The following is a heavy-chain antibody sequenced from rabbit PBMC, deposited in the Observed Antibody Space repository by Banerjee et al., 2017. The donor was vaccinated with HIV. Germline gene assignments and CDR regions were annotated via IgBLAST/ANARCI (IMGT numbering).Heavy chain of an antibody. CDR3: ARDRLAYASSSGLNL. Sequence: QLKETGGGLVQPGGSLTLSCKASGFDFSSYYMSWVRQAPGKGLEWIGSIYAGKGSTDYASWVNGRFTISSDNAQNTVDLQMNSLTAADTATYFCARDRLAYASSSGLNLWGPGTLVTVS. D-gene: IGHD1-1*01. J-gene: IGHJ4*01. CDR2: IYAGKGST. V-gene: IGHV1S7*01. CDR1: GFDFSSYY.